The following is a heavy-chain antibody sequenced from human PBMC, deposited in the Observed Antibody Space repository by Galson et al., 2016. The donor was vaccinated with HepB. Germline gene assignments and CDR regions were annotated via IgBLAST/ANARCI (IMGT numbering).Heavy chain of an antibody. Sequence: SLRLSCAASGFTFSNYAIHWVRQAPGKGLEWVAVISYDGSNKFYADSVKGRFTISRDNSKNTLYLQMNSLRAEDTAVYYCARDRWDGEPTFDYWGQGTLVTVSS. D-gene: IGHD1-14*01. J-gene: IGHJ4*02. CDR1: GFTFSNYA. CDR2: ISYDGSNK. CDR3: ARDRWDGEPTFDY. V-gene: IGHV3-30*04.